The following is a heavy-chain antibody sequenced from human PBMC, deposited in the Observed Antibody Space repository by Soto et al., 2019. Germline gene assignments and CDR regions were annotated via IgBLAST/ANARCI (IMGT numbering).Heavy chain of an antibody. CDR1: GYTFTGYY. CDR2: IVFGSGNT. V-gene: IGHV1-58*01. CDR3: AADKYPNNWFGP. Sequence: QLVQSGTEVKRPGDSVKVSCKASGYTFTGYYVHWVRQARGQRPEWIGWIVFGSGNTGYAQKFQERVTITRDMSTSTAYMEMTSLRVDDTAVYYCAADKYPNNWFGPWGQGTLVTVSS. J-gene: IGHJ5*02.